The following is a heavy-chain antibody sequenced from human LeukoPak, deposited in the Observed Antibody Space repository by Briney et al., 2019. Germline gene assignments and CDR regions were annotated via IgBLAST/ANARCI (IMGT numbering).Heavy chain of an antibody. CDR2: ISGSGGST. V-gene: IGHV3-23*01. Sequence: GGSLRLSCAASEFTFSSYAMSWVRQAPGKGLEWVSAISGSGGSTYYADSVKGRFTISRDNSKNTLYLQMNSLRAEDTAVYYCTTQIRYGDYVFDYWGQGTLVTVSS. CDR1: EFTFSSYA. CDR3: TTQIRYGDYVFDY. D-gene: IGHD4-17*01. J-gene: IGHJ4*02.